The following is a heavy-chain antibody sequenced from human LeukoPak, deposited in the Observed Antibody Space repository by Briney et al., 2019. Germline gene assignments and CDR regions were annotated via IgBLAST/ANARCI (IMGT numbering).Heavy chain of an antibody. J-gene: IGHJ6*03. V-gene: IGHV4-38-2*02. Sequence: SETLSLTCVVSDYSITSGFYWGWIRPPPGKGLEWIGTIYHSGNTYYNPSLKSRFTISIDTSKNQFSLKLSSVTAADTAVYYCARDVGVYYYYYMDVWGKGTTVTVSS. CDR3: ARDVGVYYYYYMDV. CDR2: IYHSGNT. D-gene: IGHD1-26*01. CDR1: DYSITSGFY.